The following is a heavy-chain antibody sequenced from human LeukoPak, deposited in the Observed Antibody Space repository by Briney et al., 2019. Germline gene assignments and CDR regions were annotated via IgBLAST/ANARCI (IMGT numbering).Heavy chain of an antibody. D-gene: IGHD5-18*01. CDR3: TRPSGYGYDY. CDR2: FSGGGDS. Sequence: GGSLRLSCVASGFTSGVYAMSWVRQAPGKGLEWVSAFSGGGDSFYADSVRGRFSVSADKSKNILYLQMNSLRAEDTAVYYCTRPSGYGYDYWGQGTLVTVSS. J-gene: IGHJ4*02. CDR1: GFTSGVYA. V-gene: IGHV3-23*01.